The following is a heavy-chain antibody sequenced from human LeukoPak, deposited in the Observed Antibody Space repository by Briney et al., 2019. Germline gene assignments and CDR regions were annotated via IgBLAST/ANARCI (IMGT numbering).Heavy chain of an antibody. CDR1: GGSISSSSYY. CDR3: ASMVIYGGYEH. V-gene: IGHV4-39*01. Sequence: PSETLSLTCTVSGGSISSSSYYWGWIRQPPGKGLEWIGSIYYSGSTYYNPSLKSRVTISVDTSKNQFSLKLSSVTAADTAVYYCASMVIYGGYEHWGQGTLVTVSS. D-gene: IGHD4-23*01. CDR2: IYYSGST. J-gene: IGHJ1*01.